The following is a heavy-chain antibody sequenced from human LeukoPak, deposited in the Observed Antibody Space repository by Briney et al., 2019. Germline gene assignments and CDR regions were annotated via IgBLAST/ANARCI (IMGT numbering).Heavy chain of an antibody. CDR1: GFTFSSYS. J-gene: IGHJ6*02. CDR2: INSSSSHI. Sequence: PGGSLRLSCAASGFTFSSYSMNWVRQAPGKGLEWVSSINSSSSHIYYADSVKGRLTISRDNAKNSLYLQMNSLRAEDTAVYYCARADEVVVAATRYYYYGMDVWGQGTTVTVSS. D-gene: IGHD2-15*01. V-gene: IGHV3-21*01. CDR3: ARADEVVVAATRYYYYGMDV.